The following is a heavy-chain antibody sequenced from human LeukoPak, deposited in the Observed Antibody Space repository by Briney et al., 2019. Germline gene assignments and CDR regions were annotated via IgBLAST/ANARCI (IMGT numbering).Heavy chain of an antibody. D-gene: IGHD6-13*01. Sequence: ASVKVSCKASGYTFTDYYMHWVRQAPGQGLEWMGWINPNSGGINYAQKFQGRVTMTRDTSISTAYMELSRLRSDDTAVYYCARESAYSSSWYRVRWFDPWGQGTLVTVSS. V-gene: IGHV1-2*02. J-gene: IGHJ5*02. CDR2: INPNSGGI. CDR1: GYTFTDYY. CDR3: ARESAYSSSWYRVRWFDP.